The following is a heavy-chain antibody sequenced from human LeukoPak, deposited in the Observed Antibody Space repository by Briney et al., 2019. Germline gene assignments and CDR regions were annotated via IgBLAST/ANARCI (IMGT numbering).Heavy chain of an antibody. J-gene: IGHJ4*02. CDR1: GFTFSSYS. Sequence: GGSLRLSCAASGFTFSSYSMNWVRQAPGKGLEWVSYISSSSSTIYYADSVKGRFTISRDNAKNSLYLQMNSLRAEDTAVYYCAKGLIKEMATQDYWGQGTLVTVSS. CDR3: AKGLIKEMATQDY. V-gene: IGHV3-48*01. CDR2: ISSSSSTI. D-gene: IGHD5-24*01.